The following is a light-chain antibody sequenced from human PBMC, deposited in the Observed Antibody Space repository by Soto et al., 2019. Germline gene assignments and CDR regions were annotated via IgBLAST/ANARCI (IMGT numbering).Light chain of an antibody. CDR1: QSVSSSY. CDR3: QQYGSSPFS. CDR2: GAS. Sequence: EIVLTQSPGTLSLSPGERATLSCRASQSVSSSYLAWYQQKPGQAPRLLIYGASSRATGIPDRFSGSGSGTDFALTISRLEPEEYRGYYCQQYGSSPFSVGPGTKVDIK. V-gene: IGKV3-20*01. J-gene: IGKJ3*01.